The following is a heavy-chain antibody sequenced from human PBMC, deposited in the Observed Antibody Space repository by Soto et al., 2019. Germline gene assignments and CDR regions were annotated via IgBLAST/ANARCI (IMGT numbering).Heavy chain of an antibody. CDR1: GYSFTIYW. Sequence: HGQSLKISCKGYGYSFTIYWISWVRQMPGKGLEWMGRIDPSDSYTNYSPSFQGHVTISADKSISTAYLQWSSLKASDTAMYYCASSVAGPDYWGQGTLVTVSS. CDR2: IDPSDSYT. J-gene: IGHJ4*02. CDR3: ASSVAGPDY. V-gene: IGHV5-10-1*01. D-gene: IGHD6-19*01.